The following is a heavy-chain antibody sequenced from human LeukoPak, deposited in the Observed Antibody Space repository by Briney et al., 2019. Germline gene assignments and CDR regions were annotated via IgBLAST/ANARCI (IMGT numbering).Heavy chain of an antibody. V-gene: IGHV4-61*01. CDR2: IYYSGST. D-gene: IGHD6-19*01. Sequence: SETLSLTCTVSGGSISSTTYYWSWIRQPPGKGLEWIGYIYYSGSTNYNPSLKSRVTISVDTSKNQFSLKLSSVTAADTAVYYCARGGRWLVPYYYYMDVWGKGTTVTVSS. CDR1: GGSISSTTYY. CDR3: ARGGRWLVPYYYYMDV. J-gene: IGHJ6*03.